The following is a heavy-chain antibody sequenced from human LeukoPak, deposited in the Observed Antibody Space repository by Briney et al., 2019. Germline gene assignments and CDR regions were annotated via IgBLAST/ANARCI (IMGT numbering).Heavy chain of an antibody. CDR3: ASMYCSSTSCYST. CDR2: IYTSGST. CDR1: GGSISSYY. D-gene: IGHD2-2*01. J-gene: IGHJ4*02. Sequence: MASETLSLTCTVSGGSISSYYWSWVRQPAGKGLEWIGRIYTSGSTNYNPSLKSRVTMSVDTSKNQFSLKLSSVTAADTAVYYCASMYCSSTSCYSTWGQGTLVTVSS. V-gene: IGHV4-4*07.